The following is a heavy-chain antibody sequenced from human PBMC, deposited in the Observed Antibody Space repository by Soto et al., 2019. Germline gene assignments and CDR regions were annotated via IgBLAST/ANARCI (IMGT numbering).Heavy chain of an antibody. CDR2: IIPIFGTA. D-gene: IGHD3-3*01. V-gene: IGHV1-69*13. CDR3: ARVRTNYDFWSGSRSRDAFDI. CDR1: GGTFSSYA. Sequence: SVKVSCKASGGTFSSYAISWVRQAPGQGLEWMGGIIPIFGTANYAQKFQGRVTITADESTSTAYMELSSLRSEDTAAYYCARVRTNYDFWSGSRSRDAFDIWGQGTMVTVSS. J-gene: IGHJ3*02.